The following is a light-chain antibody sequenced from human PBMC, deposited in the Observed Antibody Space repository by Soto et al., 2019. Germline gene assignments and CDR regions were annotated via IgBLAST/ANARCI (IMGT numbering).Light chain of an antibody. CDR3: QSYDSSLSGWV. CDR2: GNS. J-gene: IGLJ3*02. V-gene: IGLV1-40*01. Sequence: QSVLTQPPSWSGPPGQRVTISCTGSSSNTGAGYDVHWYQQLPGTAPKLLIYGNSNRPSGVPDRFSGSKSGTSASLAITGLQAEDEADYYCQSYDSSLSGWVFGGGTKLTVL. CDR1: SSNTGAGYD.